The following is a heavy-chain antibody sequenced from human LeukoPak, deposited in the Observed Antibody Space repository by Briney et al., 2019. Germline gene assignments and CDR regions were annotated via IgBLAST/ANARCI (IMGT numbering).Heavy chain of an antibody. V-gene: IGHV1-8*02. CDR1: GYTFTSYY. D-gene: IGHD3-22*01. CDR3: ARGRIGITMIVVVEYYFDY. Sequence: ASVKVSCKASGYTFTSYYMHWVRQATGQGLEWMGWMNPNSGNTGYAQKFQGRVTMTRNTSISTAYMELSSLRSEDTAVYYCARGRIGITMIVVVEYYFDYWGQGTLVTVSS. CDR2: MNPNSGNT. J-gene: IGHJ4*02.